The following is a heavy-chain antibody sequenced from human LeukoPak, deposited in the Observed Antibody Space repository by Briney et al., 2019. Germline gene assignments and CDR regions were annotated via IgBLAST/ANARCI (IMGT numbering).Heavy chain of an antibody. CDR3: ARARIVVVTAIPDY. CDR2: INPNSGGT. V-gene: IGHV1-2*02. Sequence: ASVKVSCKASRYTFTGYYMHWVRQAPGQGLEWMGWINPNSGGTNYAQKFQGRVTMTRDTSISTAYMELSRLRSDDTAVYYCARARIVVVTAIPDYWGQGTLVTVSS. CDR1: RYTFTGYY. J-gene: IGHJ4*02. D-gene: IGHD2-21*02.